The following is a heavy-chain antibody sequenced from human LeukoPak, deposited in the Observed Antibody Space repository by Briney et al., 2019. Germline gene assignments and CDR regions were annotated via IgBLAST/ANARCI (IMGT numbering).Heavy chain of an antibody. D-gene: IGHD4-17*01. J-gene: IGHJ4*02. V-gene: IGHV4-4*02. CDR2: IYHSGST. CDR1: GGPISSSNW. Sequence: PSGTLSLTCAVSGGPISSSNWWSWVRQPPGKGLEWIGEIYHSGSTNYNPSLKSRVTISVDKSKNQFSLKLSSVTAADTAVYYCARLKDYGDYSFDYWGQRTLVTVSS. CDR3: ARLKDYGDYSFDY.